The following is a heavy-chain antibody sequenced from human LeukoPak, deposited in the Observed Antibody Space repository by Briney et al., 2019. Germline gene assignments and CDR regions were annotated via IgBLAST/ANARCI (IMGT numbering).Heavy chain of an antibody. CDR3: AKDPIVAHVNWFDP. Sequence: PGGSLRLSCAASGFTFSSYAMHWVRQAPGKGLEWVAVISYDGSNKYYADSVKGRFTISRDNSKNTLYLQMNSLRAEDTAVYYCAKDPIVAHVNWFDPWGQGTLVTVSS. V-gene: IGHV3-30-3*01. D-gene: IGHD5-12*01. CDR1: GFTFSSYA. CDR2: ISYDGSNK. J-gene: IGHJ5*02.